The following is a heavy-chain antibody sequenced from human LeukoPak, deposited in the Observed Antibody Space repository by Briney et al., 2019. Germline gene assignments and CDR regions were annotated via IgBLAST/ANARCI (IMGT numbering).Heavy chain of an antibody. CDR1: GFTFSTYA. CDR3: AKDLRIGVAGTKGAFDI. Sequence: GGSLRLSCAVSGFTFSTYAMSWVRQAPGKGLEWFSIISGSGSSTHYVDSVKGRLTISRDNSKNTLYLQMKSLRAEDTAVYYCAKDLRIGVAGTKGAFDIWGQGTMVTVSS. V-gene: IGHV3-23*01. J-gene: IGHJ3*02. D-gene: IGHD6-19*01. CDR2: ISGSGSST.